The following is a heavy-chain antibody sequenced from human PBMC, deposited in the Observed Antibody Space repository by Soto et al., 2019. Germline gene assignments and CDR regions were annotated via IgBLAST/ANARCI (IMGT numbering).Heavy chain of an antibody. CDR2: IYYSGST. J-gene: IGHJ4*02. CDR1: GGSISSYY. CDR3: ARVYGLGPHVFDY. V-gene: IGHV4-59*01. D-gene: IGHD3-10*01. Sequence: SETLSLTCTVSGGSISSYYWSWIRQPPGKGLEWIGYIYYSGSTNYNPSLKSRVTISVDTSKNQFSLKLSSVTAADTAVYYCARVYGLGPHVFDYWGQGTLVTVSS.